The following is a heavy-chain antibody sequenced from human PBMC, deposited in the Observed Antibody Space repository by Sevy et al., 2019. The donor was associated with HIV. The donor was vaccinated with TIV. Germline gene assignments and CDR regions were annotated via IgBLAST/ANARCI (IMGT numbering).Heavy chain of an antibody. CDR1: GFPFTDHA. CDR3: AKDINRGCDGINCYPYYYYFYGLDV. D-gene: IGHD2-21*01. V-gene: IGHV3-9*01. J-gene: IGHJ6*02. CDR2: ISWNSRNV. Sequence: GGSLRLPCVASGFPFTDHALHWVRQVPGKGLEWVSGISWNSRNVGYADSVKGRFTISRDNANHFLYLEMNSLRPEDTAFYYCAKDINRGCDGINCYPYYYYFYGLDVWGQGTTVTVS.